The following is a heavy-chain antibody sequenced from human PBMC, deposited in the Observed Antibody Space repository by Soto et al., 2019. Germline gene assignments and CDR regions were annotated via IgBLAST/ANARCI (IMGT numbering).Heavy chain of an antibody. V-gene: IGHV4-59*01. CDR2: IYYSGST. Sequence: SETLSLTCTVSGGSISSYYWSWIRQPPGKGLEWIGYIYYSGSTNYNPSLKSRVTISVDTSKNQFSLKLSSVTAADTAVYYCARADYGGKFDYWGQGTLVTVSS. J-gene: IGHJ4*02. D-gene: IGHD4-17*01. CDR3: ARADYGGKFDY. CDR1: GGSISSYY.